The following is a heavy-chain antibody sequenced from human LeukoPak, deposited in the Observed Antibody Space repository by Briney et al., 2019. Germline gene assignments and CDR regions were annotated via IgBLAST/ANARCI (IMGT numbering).Heavy chain of an antibody. CDR3: ARRFKGHYFDY. J-gene: IGHJ4*02. CDR2: IKQDGSEK. V-gene: IGHV3-7*01. D-gene: IGHD5-24*01. Sequence: GGSLRLSCAASGFTFNSYWMSWVRQAPGKWLEWVANIKQDGSEKYYVDSMKGRFTISRDNAKNSLYLQMNSLRAEDTAVYYCARRFKGHYFDYWGQGTLVTVSS. CDR1: GFTFNSYW.